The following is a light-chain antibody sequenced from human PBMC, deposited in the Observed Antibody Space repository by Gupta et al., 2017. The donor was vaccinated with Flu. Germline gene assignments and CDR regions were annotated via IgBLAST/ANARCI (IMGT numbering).Light chain of an antibody. J-gene: IGLJ2*01. V-gene: IGLV1-44*01. CDR2: NNN. CDR3: EEWDDGLGGVL. CDR1: GSNIGSNT. Sequence: QSVLTQPPSASGTPGQRVTMSCYGSGSNIGSNTVNWYLQLPGTAPKLLIYNNNQRPSGVPDRFSGSKSGNSASLAITGLQSEDEAEYYCEEWDDGLGGVLFGGGTNLTVL.